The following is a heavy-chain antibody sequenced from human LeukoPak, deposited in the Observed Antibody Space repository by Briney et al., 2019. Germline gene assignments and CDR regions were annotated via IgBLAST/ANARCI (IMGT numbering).Heavy chain of an antibody. V-gene: IGHV4-59*01. CDR1: GGSISSYY. J-gene: IGHJ3*02. D-gene: IGHD3-22*01. Sequence: SETLSLACTVSGGSISSYYWSWLRQPPGKGLEWIGYIYYSGSTNYNPSLKSRVTISVDTSKNQFSLKLSSVTAADTAVYYCARIYDSSGHDAFDIWGQGTMVTVSS. CDR3: ARIYDSSGHDAFDI. CDR2: IYYSGST.